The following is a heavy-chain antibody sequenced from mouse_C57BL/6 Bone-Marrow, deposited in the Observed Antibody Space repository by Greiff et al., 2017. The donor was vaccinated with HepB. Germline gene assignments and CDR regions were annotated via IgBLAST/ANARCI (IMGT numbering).Heavy chain of an antibody. CDR2: INPNNGGT. J-gene: IGHJ4*01. Sequence: VQLQQSGPELVKPGASVKIPCKASGYTFTDYNMDWVKQSHGKSLEWIGDINPNNGGTIYNQKFKGKATLTVDKSSSTAYMELRSLTSEDTAVYYCARGGVMVTTDYYAMDYWGQGTSVTVSS. V-gene: IGHV1-18*01. D-gene: IGHD2-2*01. CDR3: ARGGVMVTTDYYAMDY. CDR1: GYTFTDYN.